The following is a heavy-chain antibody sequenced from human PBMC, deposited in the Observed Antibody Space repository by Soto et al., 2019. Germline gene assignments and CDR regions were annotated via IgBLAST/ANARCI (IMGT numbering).Heavy chain of an antibody. CDR2: VSATAGTT. V-gene: IGHV3-23*01. J-gene: IGHJ4*02. CDR3: AKDRLAGGFDY. Sequence: AGGSLRLSCAASGFTFSSYWMSWVRQAPGKGLEWVSLVSATAGTTYYTDSVKGRFTISRDNSRNTVYLQMNSLRADDTAVYYCAKDRLAGGFDYWGQGTLVTVSS. D-gene: IGHD3-16*01. CDR1: GFTFSSYW.